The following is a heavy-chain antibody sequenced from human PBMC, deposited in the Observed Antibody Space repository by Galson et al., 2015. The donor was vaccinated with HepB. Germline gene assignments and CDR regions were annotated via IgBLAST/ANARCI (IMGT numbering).Heavy chain of an antibody. D-gene: IGHD2-8*01. V-gene: IGHV1-18*04. CDR1: GYIFTTYA. Sequence: SVKVSCKASGYIFTTYAISWVRQAPGQGLEWMGWISTYNGNTNYAQKLQGRGTMTTDTSTSTAHMELRSLRSDDTAVYYCARRGSKNGNWLDPWGQGTLVTVSS. CDR3: ARRGSKNGNWLDP. J-gene: IGHJ5*02. CDR2: ISTYNGNT.